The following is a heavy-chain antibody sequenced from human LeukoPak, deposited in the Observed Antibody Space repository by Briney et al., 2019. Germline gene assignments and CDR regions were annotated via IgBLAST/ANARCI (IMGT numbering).Heavy chain of an antibody. CDR3: ARGIFYGGRNQYIWFDL. Sequence: SETLSLTCAVYGGPFRGFFWSGVCQAPGKGLEWVGEISHSGSSNYNPSLKSRITISVDTSKSQFSLRLTSVTAADTAVYYCARGIFYGGRNQYIWFDLWGQGTLVTVSS. D-gene: IGHD4-23*01. CDR2: ISHSGSS. CDR1: GGPFRGFF. V-gene: IGHV4-34*01. J-gene: IGHJ5*02.